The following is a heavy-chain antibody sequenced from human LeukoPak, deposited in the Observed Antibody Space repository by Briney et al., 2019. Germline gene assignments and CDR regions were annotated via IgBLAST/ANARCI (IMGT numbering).Heavy chain of an antibody. Sequence: SETLSLTCTVSGGSISSYYWSWIRQPPGKGLEWIGYIYYSGSTNYNPSLKSRVTISVDTSKNQFSLKLSSVTAADTAVYYCARDPLGVPGAFDYWGQGTLVTVSS. D-gene: IGHD3-10*01. J-gene: IGHJ4*02. CDR3: ARDPLGVPGAFDY. CDR1: GGSISSYY. CDR2: IYYSGST. V-gene: IGHV4-59*01.